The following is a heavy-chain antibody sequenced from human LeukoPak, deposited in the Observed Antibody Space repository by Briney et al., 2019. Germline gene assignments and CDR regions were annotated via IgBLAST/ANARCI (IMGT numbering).Heavy chain of an antibody. J-gene: IGHJ4*02. CDR1: GFSFRSYA. CDR2: VGGSGGST. V-gene: IGHV3-23*01. Sequence: PGGSLRLSCAASGFSFRSYAMSWVRQAPGTGLEWVSGVGGSGGSTYYTESVKGRFTVSKDNSKKTLYLQMNSLRVEDTAVYYCAKGEGLDILTGHTYWGQGTLVTVSS. D-gene: IGHD3-9*01. CDR3: AKGEGLDILTGHTY.